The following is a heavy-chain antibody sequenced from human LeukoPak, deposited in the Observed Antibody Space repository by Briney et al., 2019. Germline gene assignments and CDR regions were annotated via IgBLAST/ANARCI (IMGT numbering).Heavy chain of an antibody. CDR1: GGTFSSYA. CDR3: ARQGDSSSFWFDP. D-gene: IGHD6-6*01. V-gene: IGHV1-69*06. J-gene: IGHJ5*02. CDR2: IIPIFGTA. Sequence: ASVKVSCKASGGTFSSYAISWVRQAPGQGLEWMGGIIPIFGTANYAQKFQSRVTITADKSTSTAYMELSSLRSEDTAVYYCARQGDSSSFWFDPWGQGTLVTVSS.